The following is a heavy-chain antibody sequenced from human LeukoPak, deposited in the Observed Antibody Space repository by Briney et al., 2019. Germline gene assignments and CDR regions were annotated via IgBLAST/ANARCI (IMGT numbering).Heavy chain of an antibody. D-gene: IGHD6-19*01. CDR2: ISYDGSNK. CDR3: ALNRGSGWYFHY. V-gene: IGHV3-30*04. CDR1: GFIFSSYA. J-gene: IGHJ4*02. Sequence: PGGSLRLSCAASGFIFSSYAMHWVCQAPGKGLEWVAVISYDGSNKYADSVKGRFTISRDNSKNTLYLQMNSLRAEDTAVYYCALNRGSGWYFHYWGQGTLVTVSS.